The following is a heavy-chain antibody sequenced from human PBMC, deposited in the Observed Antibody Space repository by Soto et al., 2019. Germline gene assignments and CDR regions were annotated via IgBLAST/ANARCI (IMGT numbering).Heavy chain of an antibody. CDR2: AYYSGST. J-gene: IGHJ4*02. V-gene: IGHV4-59*01. Sequence: QVQLQESGPGLVKPSETLSLTCTVSGGSISSYYWSWIRQPPGKGLVWMGYAYYSGSTNYIPALNRRVTTPLDTSKPQSSLRPSSVTAADTAVYYCARVKITYPWCFDYWGQGTLVTVSS. CDR1: GGSISSYY. D-gene: IGHD3-16*01. CDR3: ARVKITYPWCFDY.